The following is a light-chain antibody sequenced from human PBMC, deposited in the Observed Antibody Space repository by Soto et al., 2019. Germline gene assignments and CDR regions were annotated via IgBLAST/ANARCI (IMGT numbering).Light chain of an antibody. J-gene: IGKJ4*01. V-gene: IGKV3-20*01. CDR1: QSVSSTY. Sequence: ENVFTQSPGSLSLSPGERATLSCRASQSVSSTYLAWYQQKPGQPPRLLIYGASSRATGIPDRFSGSGSGTDFTLTISRLEPEDFAVYYCHQYDTFGGGTKVDIK. CDR2: GAS. CDR3: HQYDT.